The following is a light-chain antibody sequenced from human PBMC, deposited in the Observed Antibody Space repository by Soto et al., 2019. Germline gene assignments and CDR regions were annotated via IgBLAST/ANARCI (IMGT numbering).Light chain of an antibody. Sequence: IQMTQSPSSLSASVGDRVTITCQASQDITNYLIWYQQKPGKAPKLLIYDASTLGTGVSSRFSGSGSGTHFTLTISSPQPEDIATYYCQQFDSVPCTFGQGTKLEIK. CDR2: DAS. J-gene: IGKJ2*02. CDR3: QQFDSVPCT. V-gene: IGKV1-33*01. CDR1: QDITNY.